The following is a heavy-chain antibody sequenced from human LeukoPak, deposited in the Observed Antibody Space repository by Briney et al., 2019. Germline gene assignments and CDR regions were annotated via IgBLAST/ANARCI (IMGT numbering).Heavy chain of an antibody. CDR1: GFTFSSYW. Sequence: GGSLRLSCKASGFTFSSYWMHWVRQAPGKGPVWVSRINSDGGSTSYADSVKGRFTISRDNAKNTLYLQMNSLRAEDTAVYYCARRIQGMAPYYFDYWGQGTLVTVS. CDR3: ARRIQGMAPYYFDY. J-gene: IGHJ4*02. CDR2: INSDGGST. V-gene: IGHV3-74*01. D-gene: IGHD5-24*01.